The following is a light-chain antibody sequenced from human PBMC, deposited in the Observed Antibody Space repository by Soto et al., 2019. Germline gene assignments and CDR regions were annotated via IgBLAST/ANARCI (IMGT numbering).Light chain of an antibody. J-gene: IGKJ4*01. CDR3: QQFSSSPLA. CDR1: QSISSSY. Sequence: EIVLTQSPGTLSLSPGERATLSCRASQSISSSYLAWYQQKPGQPPRLLLYRTFSRATGIPDRFSGSGSGTDLTLTIIRLEPEDFAVYFCQQFSSSPLAFGGGTKVEI. V-gene: IGKV3-20*01. CDR2: RTF.